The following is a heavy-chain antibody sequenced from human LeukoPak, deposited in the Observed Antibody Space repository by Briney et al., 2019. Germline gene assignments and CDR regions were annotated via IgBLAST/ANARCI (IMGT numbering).Heavy chain of an antibody. V-gene: IGHV3-11*05. CDR3: ARDSIAVAGTDY. CDR2: INNTSSYT. J-gene: IGHJ4*02. D-gene: IGHD6-13*01. CDR1: GFTFSDYY. Sequence: PGGSLRLSCAASGFTFSDYYMSWIRQAPGKGLERVSYINNTSSYTNYADSVKGRFTISRDNAKNSLYLQMNSLRAEDTAVYYCARDSIAVAGTDYWGQGTLVTVSS.